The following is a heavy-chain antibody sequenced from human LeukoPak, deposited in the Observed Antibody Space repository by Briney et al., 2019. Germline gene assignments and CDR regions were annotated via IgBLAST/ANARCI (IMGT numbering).Heavy chain of an antibody. CDR2: MNPNSGNT. CDR3: ARGLGVPGVYPGLRF. J-gene: IGHJ4*02. D-gene: IGHD2-2*01. CDR1: GYTFTSYD. Sequence: GASVKVSCKASGYTFTSYDINWVRQATGQGLEWMGWMNPNSGNTGYAQKFQGRVTMTRDTSISTAYMELSSLRSEDTAVYYCARGLGVPGVYPGLRFWGQGTLVTVSS. V-gene: IGHV1-8*01.